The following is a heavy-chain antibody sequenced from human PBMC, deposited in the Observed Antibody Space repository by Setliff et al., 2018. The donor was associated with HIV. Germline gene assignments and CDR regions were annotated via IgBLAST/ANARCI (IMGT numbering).Heavy chain of an antibody. V-gene: IGHV1-2*06. CDR3: ARGWATGADSSPLDV. CDR1: GYTFTNYA. Sequence: ASVKVSCKASGYTFTNYAINWVRQAPGQGLEWMGRINPNSGGTNYAQKFQGRVTMTRDTSITTAYMELSRLRSDDTAVYYCARGWATGADSSPLDVWGKGTTVTSPQ. CDR2: INPNSGGT. D-gene: IGHD6-19*01. J-gene: IGHJ6*04.